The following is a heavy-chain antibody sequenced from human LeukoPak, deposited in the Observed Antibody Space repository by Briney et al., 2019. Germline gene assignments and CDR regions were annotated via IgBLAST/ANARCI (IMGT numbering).Heavy chain of an antibody. CDR1: GFTFSSYA. CDR2: ISGSGGST. J-gene: IGHJ4*02. CDR3: AKGPNYYDSSGYF. V-gene: IGHV3-23*01. Sequence: PGGSLRLSCAASGFTFSSYAMSWVRQAPGKGLEWVSAISGSGGSTYYADSVKGRFTISRDNSKNTLYLQMNSLRAEDKAVYYCAKGPNYYDSSGYFWGQGTLVTVSS. D-gene: IGHD3-22*01.